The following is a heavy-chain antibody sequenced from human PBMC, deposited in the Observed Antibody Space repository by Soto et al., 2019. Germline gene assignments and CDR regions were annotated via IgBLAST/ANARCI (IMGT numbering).Heavy chain of an antibody. CDR3: ARGGSSDWQVAFDF. Sequence: DTLSLTCAVYGGSFSGYFWNWIRQTPGKGLEWIGKVNHNGRNNYNPSLKSRVAISLDMSKNQISLKLTSVTAADTAVYYCARGGSSDWQVAFDFWGQGTMVTVSS. CDR1: GGSFSGYF. CDR2: VNHNGRN. J-gene: IGHJ3*01. D-gene: IGHD6-19*01. V-gene: IGHV4-34*01.